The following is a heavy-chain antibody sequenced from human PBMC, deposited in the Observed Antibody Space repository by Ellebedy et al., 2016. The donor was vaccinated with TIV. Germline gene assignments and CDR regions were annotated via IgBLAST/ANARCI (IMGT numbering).Heavy chain of an antibody. CDR2: ISTSSSTI. CDR3: AMGLGDSSGWYVFES. Sequence: GESLKISCAASGFTFSSYHMNWVRQAPGKGLEWVSYISTSSSTIYYADSVKGRFTISRDNAKKSLYLQMNSLRAEDTAVYYCAMGLGDSSGWYVFESWGQGTLVTVSS. CDR1: GFTFSSYH. V-gene: IGHV3-48*03. J-gene: IGHJ4*02. D-gene: IGHD6-13*01.